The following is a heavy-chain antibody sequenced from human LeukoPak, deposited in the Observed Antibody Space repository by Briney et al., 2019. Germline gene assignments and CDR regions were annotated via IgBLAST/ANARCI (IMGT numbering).Heavy chain of an antibody. Sequence: GGSLRLSCAASGFTFSSYEMNWVRQAPGKGLEWVSYISTSGGTIYYADSVKGRFTISRDNAKNSLYLQMNSLRTEDTAIYYCARKSSGWYGYFDLWGRGTLVPVSS. V-gene: IGHV3-48*03. CDR3: ARKSSGWYGYFDL. D-gene: IGHD6-19*01. J-gene: IGHJ2*01. CDR2: ISTSGGTI. CDR1: GFTFSSYE.